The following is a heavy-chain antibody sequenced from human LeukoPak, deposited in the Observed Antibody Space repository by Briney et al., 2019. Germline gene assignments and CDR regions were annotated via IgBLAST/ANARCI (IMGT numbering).Heavy chain of an antibody. V-gene: IGHV3-30-3*01. CDR2: ISYDGSNK. D-gene: IGHD3-22*01. Sequence: GGSLRLSCAASGFTFSSYAMHWVRQAPGKGLEWVAVISYDGSNKYYADSVKGRFTISRDNSKNALYLQMNSLRAEDTAVYYCARDPAYYDSSGYYPSQGYFQHWGQGTLVTVSS. CDR1: GFTFSSYA. J-gene: IGHJ1*01. CDR3: ARDPAYYDSSGYYPSQGYFQH.